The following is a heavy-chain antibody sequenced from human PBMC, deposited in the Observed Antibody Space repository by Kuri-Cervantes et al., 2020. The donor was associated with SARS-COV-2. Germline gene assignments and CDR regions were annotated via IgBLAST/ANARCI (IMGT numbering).Heavy chain of an antibody. J-gene: IGHJ4*02. Sequence: SETLSLTCAVYGGSFSGYYWSWIRQPPGKGLEWIGEINHSGSTNSNPSLKRRVTISVDTSKNQFTLKLSSVTAADTAVYYCAAKGCHNQKRTSCYIDYWGQGTLVTVSS. D-gene: IGHD2-2*01. CDR1: GGSFSGYY. CDR3: AAKGCHNQKRTSCYIDY. V-gene: IGHV4-34*01. CDR2: INHSGST.